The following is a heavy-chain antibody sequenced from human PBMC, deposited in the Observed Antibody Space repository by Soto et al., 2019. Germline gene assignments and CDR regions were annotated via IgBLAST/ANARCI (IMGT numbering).Heavy chain of an antibody. CDR3: ARGPGSWYYYYMDV. CDR2: MNPNRGNT. V-gene: IGHV1-8*01. J-gene: IGHJ6*03. CDR1: GYTFTSYD. D-gene: IGHD6-13*01. Sequence: QVQLVQSGAEVKKPGASVKVSCKASGYTFTSYDINCVRQATGQGLEWMGWMNPNRGNTVYAQKFQGRVTMTRNTSISTAYMELSSLRSEDTAVYYCARGPGSWYYYYMDVWGKGTTVTVSS.